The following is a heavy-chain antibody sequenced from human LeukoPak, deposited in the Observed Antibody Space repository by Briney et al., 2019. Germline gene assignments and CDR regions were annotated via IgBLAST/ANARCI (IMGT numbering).Heavy chain of an antibody. CDR3: ARDASLHYGMDV. D-gene: IGHD3-10*01. V-gene: IGHV3-30*04. Sequence: GGSLRLSCAASGFTFSSYAMHWVRQAPGKGLEWVAVISYDGSNKYYADSVKGRFTISRDNSKSTQYLQMNSLRAEDTAVYYCARDASLHYGMDVWGKGTTVTVSS. CDR1: GFTFSSYA. J-gene: IGHJ6*04. CDR2: ISYDGSNK.